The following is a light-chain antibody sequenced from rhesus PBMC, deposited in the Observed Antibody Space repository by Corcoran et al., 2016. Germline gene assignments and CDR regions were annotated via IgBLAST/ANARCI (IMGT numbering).Light chain of an antibody. CDR3: LQDYTTPFT. J-gene: IGKJ4*01. V-gene: IGKV1-94*01. CDR1: QDINMA. CDR2: AAS. Sequence: DIQMTQSPSSLSASVGDRVTVTCRASQDINMALSWYQQKPGKAPTLLIYAASSLQTGVSSRVSGSAFGTDYTLTISSLQPEDVATYYCLQDYTTPFTFGGGTKVEIK.